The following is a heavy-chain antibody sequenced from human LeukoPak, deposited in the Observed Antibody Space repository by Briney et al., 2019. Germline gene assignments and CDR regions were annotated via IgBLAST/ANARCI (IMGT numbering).Heavy chain of an antibody. CDR2: INWNGGST. D-gene: IGHD3-10*02. J-gene: IGHJ6*04. Sequence: GGSLRLSCGASGFTFDDYGMGWVRQASGKGLEWVSGINWNGGSTGYADSVKGRFTISRDNAKNSLYLQMNSLRAEDTAVYYCAELGITMIGGVWGKGTMVTISS. V-gene: IGHV3-20*04. CDR3: AELGITMIGGV. CDR1: GFTFDDYG.